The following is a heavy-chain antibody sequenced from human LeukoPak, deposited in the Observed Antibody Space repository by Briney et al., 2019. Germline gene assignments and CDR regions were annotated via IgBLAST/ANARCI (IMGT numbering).Heavy chain of an antibody. CDR3: ARDHYYDSSGSPRPAFDI. Sequence: SETLSLTCTVSGGSISSGDYYWRWIRQPPGKGLEWIGYIYYSGSTYYNPSLKSRVTISVDTSKNQFSLKLSSVTAADTAVYYCARDHYYDSSGSPRPAFDIWGQGTMVTVSS. J-gene: IGHJ3*02. CDR2: IYYSGST. V-gene: IGHV4-30-4*01. CDR1: GGSISSGDYY. D-gene: IGHD3-22*01.